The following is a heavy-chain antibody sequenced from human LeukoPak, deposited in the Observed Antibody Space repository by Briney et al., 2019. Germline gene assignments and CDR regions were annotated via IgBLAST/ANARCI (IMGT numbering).Heavy chain of an antibody. J-gene: IGHJ4*02. Sequence: RASVTVSFKASGYTFTSYYMHWVRQAPGQGLEWMGIINPSGGSTSYAQKFQGRVTMTRDTSTSTVYMELSSLRSEDTAVYYCARDKQWLATDYWGQGTLVTVSS. D-gene: IGHD6-19*01. CDR2: INPSGGST. CDR3: ARDKQWLATDY. CDR1: GYTFTSYY. V-gene: IGHV1-46*01.